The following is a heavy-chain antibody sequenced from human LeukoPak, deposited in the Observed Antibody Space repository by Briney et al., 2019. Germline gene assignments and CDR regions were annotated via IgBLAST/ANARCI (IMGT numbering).Heavy chain of an antibody. J-gene: IGHJ3*02. CDR3: ARDGALTVGSFDI. CDR1: GFTLSGTW. CDR2: IKEDGSLR. V-gene: IGHV3-7*04. D-gene: IGHD1-26*01. Sequence: PGGSLRLSCAASGFTLSGTWMTWVRQAPGKGLEWVANIKEDGSLRDYVDSVKGRFTIFRDNAKNSLYLQMNSLRHEDTAVYYCARDGALTVGSFDIWGQGTMVTVSS.